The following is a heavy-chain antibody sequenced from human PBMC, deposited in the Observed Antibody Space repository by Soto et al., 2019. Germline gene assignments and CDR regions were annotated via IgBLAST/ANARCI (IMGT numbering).Heavy chain of an antibody. J-gene: IGHJ5*02. CDR3: ARISRYCIGGDCDX. CDR2: ISYDGSNT. D-gene: IGHD2-8*02. V-gene: IGHV3-30*03. Sequence: QTGGSLRLSCAASGVSFNSYDMHWVRQAPGKGPEWVSIISYDGSNTYYSDSVRGRLTISRDNSKDTLYLQMHSLRSEDTAIYYCARISRYCIGGDCDXWGQVAQVTVSX. CDR1: GVSFNSYD.